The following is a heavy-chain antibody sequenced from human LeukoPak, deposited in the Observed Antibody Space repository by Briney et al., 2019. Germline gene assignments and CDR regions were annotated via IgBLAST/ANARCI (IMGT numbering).Heavy chain of an antibody. V-gene: IGHV3-30*18. CDR2: ISYDGSNK. CDR1: GFPFNTYA. J-gene: IGHJ4*02. Sequence: GPLRLSCAASGFPFNTYAMNWVRPAPGKGLGWVAVISYDGSNKYYADSVKGRFTISRDNSKNTLYLQMNSLRAEDTAVYYCAKDRAPYYYDSSGSFDYWGQGTLVTVSS. CDR3: AKDRAPYYYDSSGSFDY. D-gene: IGHD3-22*01.